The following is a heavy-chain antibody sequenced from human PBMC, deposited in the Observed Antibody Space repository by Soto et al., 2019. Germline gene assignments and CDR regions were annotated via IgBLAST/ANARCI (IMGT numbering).Heavy chain of an antibody. CDR3: ARDTHFDL. V-gene: IGHV3-53*01. CDR2: IYSGGST. Sequence: EVQMVESEGDLIQPEGSLRLSCVASGFSVSRNPMSWVRQAPGKGLEWVSVIYSGGSTYYADSVKGRFTISRDNSKNTVYLQMNTLSAEDTAVYYCARDTHFDLWGRGTLVIVSS. J-gene: IGHJ2*01. CDR1: GFSVSRNP.